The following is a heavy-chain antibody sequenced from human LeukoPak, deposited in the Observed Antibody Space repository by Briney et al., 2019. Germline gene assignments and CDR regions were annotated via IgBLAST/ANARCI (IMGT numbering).Heavy chain of an antibody. V-gene: IGHV3-23*01. CDR1: GFTFSIYA. Sequence: GGSLRLSCAASGFTFSIYAMSWVRQAPGKGLEWVSTISGSGGSTYYADSVKGRFTISRDNSKNTLYLQMNSLRAEDTAVYYCAKVSEADFDYWGQGTLVTVSS. CDR2: ISGSGGST. D-gene: IGHD3-3*01. CDR3: AKVSEADFDY. J-gene: IGHJ4*02.